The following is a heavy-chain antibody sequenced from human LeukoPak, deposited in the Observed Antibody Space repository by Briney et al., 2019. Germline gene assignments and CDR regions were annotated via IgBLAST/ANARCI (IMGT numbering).Heavy chain of an antibody. D-gene: IGHD2-15*01. CDR1: GFTFSSYG. Sequence: GGSLRLSCVASGFTFSSYGMHWVRQAPGKGPEWVAVIWYDGSNKYYADSVKGRFTISRDNSKNTLYLQMNSLRAEDTAVYYCARLTHSNAMDVWGQGTTVTVS. CDR3: ARLTHSNAMDV. J-gene: IGHJ6*02. CDR2: IWYDGSNK. V-gene: IGHV3-33*01.